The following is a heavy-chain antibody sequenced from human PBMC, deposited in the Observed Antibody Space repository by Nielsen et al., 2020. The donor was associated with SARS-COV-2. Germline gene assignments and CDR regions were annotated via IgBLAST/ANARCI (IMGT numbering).Heavy chain of an antibody. Sequence: SVKVSCKASGGTFSSYSASWVRQAPGQGLEWMGRIIPILGLANYAHKFQGSVTITADKSTTTAYMELSSLRSEDTAVYYCASYMGLSSWYEIDYWGQGTLVTVSS. CDR2: IIPILGLA. CDR3: ASYMGLSSWYEIDY. J-gene: IGHJ4*02. CDR1: GGTFSSYS. V-gene: IGHV1-69*02. D-gene: IGHD6-13*01.